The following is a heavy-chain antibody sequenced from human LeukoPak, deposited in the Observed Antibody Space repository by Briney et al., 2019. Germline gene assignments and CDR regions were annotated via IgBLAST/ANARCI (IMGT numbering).Heavy chain of an antibody. CDR1: GGSISSYY. CDR3: ASYGDYEAGAFDI. Sequence: PSETLSLTCTVSGGSISSYYWSWIRQHPGKGLEWIGYIYYSGSTYYNPSLKSRVTISVDTSKNQFSLKLSSVTAADTAVYYCASYGDYEAGAFDIWGQGTMVTVSS. V-gene: IGHV4-59*06. CDR2: IYYSGST. J-gene: IGHJ3*02. D-gene: IGHD4-17*01.